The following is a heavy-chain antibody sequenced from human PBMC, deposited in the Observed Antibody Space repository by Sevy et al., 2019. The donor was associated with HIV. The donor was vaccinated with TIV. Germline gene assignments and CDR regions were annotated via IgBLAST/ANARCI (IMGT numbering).Heavy chain of an antibody. CDR2: ISSSGTTI. J-gene: IGHJ4*01. Sequence: GGSLRLSCAASGFTFSDYYMTWIRQTPVKGLEWVSYISSSGTTIYYTDSVKGRFTISRDNAKNSLYLQMNSLTAEDTAVYYCASRGDIVPMLEFWGHGTLVTVSS. CDR1: GFTFSDYY. CDR3: ASRGDIVPMLEF. D-gene: IGHD5-12*01. V-gene: IGHV3-11*01.